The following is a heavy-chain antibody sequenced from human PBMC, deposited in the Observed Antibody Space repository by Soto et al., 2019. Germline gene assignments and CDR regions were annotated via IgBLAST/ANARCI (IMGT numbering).Heavy chain of an antibody. CDR1: GFTFDDYA. Sequence: EVQLVESGGGLVQPGRSLRLSCAASGFTFDDYAMHWVRQAPGKGLEWVSGISWNSGSIGYADSVKGRFTISRDNAKNSLYLQMNSLRAEDTAFYYCAKSRHLLQLLWFGEFTYWGQGTLVTVSS. V-gene: IGHV3-9*01. CDR3: AKSRHLLQLLWFGEFTY. CDR2: ISWNSGSI. J-gene: IGHJ4*02. D-gene: IGHD3-10*01.